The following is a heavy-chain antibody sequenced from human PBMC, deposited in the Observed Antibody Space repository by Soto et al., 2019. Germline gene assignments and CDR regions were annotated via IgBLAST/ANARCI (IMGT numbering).Heavy chain of an antibody. D-gene: IGHD3-10*01. CDR1: GFTFSSYD. CDR3: ARDLRSKGSGRDVGMDV. V-gene: IGHV3-13*05. Sequence: GSLRLSCAASGFTFSSYDMHWVRQATGKGLEWVSAIGTAGDPYYPGSVKGRFTISRENAKNSLYLQMNSLRAGDTAVYYCARDLRSKGSGRDVGMDVWGQGTTVTVSS. CDR2: IGTAGDP. J-gene: IGHJ6*02.